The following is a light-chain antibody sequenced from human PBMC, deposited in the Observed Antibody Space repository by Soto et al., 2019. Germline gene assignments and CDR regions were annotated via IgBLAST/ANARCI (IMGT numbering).Light chain of an antibody. CDR1: QSLIHSDGNTY. V-gene: IGKV2-30*02. CDR3: MQGTHWPWT. Sequence: DVVMTQSPLSLPVTLGQPASISCRSSQSLIHSDGNTYLSWFQQRPGQSPRRLIYEVSDRDSGVPHRFTGRGSGTDFTLKISRVEAEDVGVYYCMQGTHWPWTFGQGTEVEIK. J-gene: IGKJ1*01. CDR2: EVS.